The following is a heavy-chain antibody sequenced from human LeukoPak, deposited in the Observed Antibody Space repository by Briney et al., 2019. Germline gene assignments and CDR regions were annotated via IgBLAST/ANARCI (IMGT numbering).Heavy chain of an antibody. CDR1: GGSFSGYY. CDR3: ARLDLVVVTAGGWFDP. J-gene: IGHJ5*02. D-gene: IGHD2-21*02. CDR2: INHSGST. V-gene: IGHV4-34*01. Sequence: SETLSLTCAVYGGSFSGYYWSWIRQPPGKGLEWIGEINHSGSTNYNPSLKSRVTISVDTSKNQFSLKLSSVTAADTAVYYCARLDLVVVTAGGWFDPWGQGTLVTISS.